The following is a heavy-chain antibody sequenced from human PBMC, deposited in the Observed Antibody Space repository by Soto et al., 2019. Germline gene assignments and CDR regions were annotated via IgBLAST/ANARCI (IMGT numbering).Heavy chain of an antibody. CDR1: GYTFTSYG. Sequence: ASVKVSCKASGYTFTSYGISWVRQAPGQGLEWMGWISAYNGNTNYAQKLQGRVTMTTDTSTSTAYMELRSLRSDDTAVYYCARETPNAAAGTGDLSYGMDVWGQGTTVNVSS. D-gene: IGHD6-13*01. CDR2: ISAYNGNT. J-gene: IGHJ6*02. CDR3: ARETPNAAAGTGDLSYGMDV. V-gene: IGHV1-18*01.